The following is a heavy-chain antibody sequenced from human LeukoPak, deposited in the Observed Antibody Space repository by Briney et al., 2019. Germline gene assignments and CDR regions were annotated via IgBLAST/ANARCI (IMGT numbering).Heavy chain of an antibody. CDR1: GYTFTGDY. CDR2: INPNSGGT. D-gene: IGHD5-18*01. CDR3: ARSLSTCTAMADY. Sequence: ASVKVSCKASGYTFTGDYMHWVRQAPGQGLEWMGRINPNSGGTNYAQKFQGRVTMTRDTSISTAYMELSRLRSDDTAVYYCARSLSTCTAMADYWGQGTLVTVSS. J-gene: IGHJ4*02. V-gene: IGHV1-2*06.